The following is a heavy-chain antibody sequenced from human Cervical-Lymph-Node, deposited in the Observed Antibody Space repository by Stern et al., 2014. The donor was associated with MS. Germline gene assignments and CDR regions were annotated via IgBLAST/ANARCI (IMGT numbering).Heavy chain of an antibody. Sequence: VQLVESGAEVKKPGESLKISWKLSGYSFTIYYIAWVRQMTGKGLEWMGVIYPYDSDTTSSPSFQGQVTISADKSITTAYLQWSSLRASDTAMYYCARHVQGFDYWGQGTLVTVSS. CDR1: GYSFTIYY. V-gene: IGHV5-51*01. CDR3: ARHVQGFDY. CDR2: IYPYDSDT. J-gene: IGHJ4*02.